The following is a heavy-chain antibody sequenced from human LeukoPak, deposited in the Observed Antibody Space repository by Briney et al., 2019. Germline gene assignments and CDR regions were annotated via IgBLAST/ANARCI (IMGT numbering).Heavy chain of an antibody. J-gene: IGHJ4*02. CDR3: ARDGDSYDSSGSFDS. D-gene: IGHD3-22*01. CDR2: IYTSGST. Sequence: SQTLSLTCTVSGGSISSGNHYWIWIRQPAGTGLEWIGRIYTSGSTNYNPSLKSRVHMSVDTYKHQFFLKLSSVTAADTAVYYCARDGDSYDSSGSFDSWGQGPLVTVSS. CDR1: GGSISSGNHY. V-gene: IGHV4-61*02.